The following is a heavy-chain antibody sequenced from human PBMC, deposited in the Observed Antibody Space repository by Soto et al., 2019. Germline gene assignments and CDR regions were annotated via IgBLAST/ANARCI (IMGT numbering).Heavy chain of an antibody. CDR1: GYAFTTYG. CDR3: ARGRYGDY. V-gene: IGHV1-18*01. D-gene: IGHD1-1*01. CDR2: ISAHNGNT. Sequence: QVHLVQSGAEVKKPGASVKVSCQGSGYAFTTYGITWVRQAPGQGLEWMGWISAHNGNTKYAQKLQGRDTVTRDTSTSTAYMELRSLRYDDTAVYYCARGRYGDYWGQGALVTVSS. J-gene: IGHJ4*02.